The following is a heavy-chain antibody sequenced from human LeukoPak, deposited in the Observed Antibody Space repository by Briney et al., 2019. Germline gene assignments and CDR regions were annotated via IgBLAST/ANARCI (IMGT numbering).Heavy chain of an antibody. CDR1: GGTFSSYA. CDR2: IIPIFGIA. D-gene: IGHD2-2*01. V-gene: IGHV1-69*04. Sequence: ASVKVSCKASGGTFSSYAISWVRHAPGQGLESMGRIIPIFGIANYAQKFQGRVTITADKSTSTAYMELSSLRSEDTAVYYCARDLGYCSSTSCPEGMDVWGQGTTVTVSS. J-gene: IGHJ6*02. CDR3: ARDLGYCSSTSCPEGMDV.